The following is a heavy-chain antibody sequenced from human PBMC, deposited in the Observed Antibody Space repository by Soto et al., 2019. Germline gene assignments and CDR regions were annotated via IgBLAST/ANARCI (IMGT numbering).Heavy chain of an antibody. CDR1: GFTFSSYS. CDR2: ISSSSSYI. V-gene: IGHV3-21*01. Sequence: EVQLVESGGGLVKPGGSLRLSCAASGFTFSSYSMNWVRQAPGKGLEWVSSISSSSSYIYYADSVKGRFTISRDNAKNSLYLQMNSLRAEDTAVYYCARDVPYGDYYKDACDIWGQGTMVTVSS. CDR3: ARDVPYGDYYKDACDI. D-gene: IGHD4-17*01. J-gene: IGHJ3*02.